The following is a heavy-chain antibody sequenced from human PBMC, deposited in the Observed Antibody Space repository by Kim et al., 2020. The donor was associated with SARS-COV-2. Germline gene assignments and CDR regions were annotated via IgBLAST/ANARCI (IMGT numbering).Heavy chain of an antibody. J-gene: IGHJ1*01. CDR1: GFTFSSYG. Sequence: GGSLRLSCAASGFTFSSYGMHWVRQAPGKGLEWVAVISYDGSNKYYADSVKGRFTISRDNSKNTLYLQMNSLRAEDTAVYYCAKLPGPWGTAEYFQHWGQGTLVTVSS. CDR2: ISYDGSNK. V-gene: IGHV3-30*18. D-gene: IGHD3-16*01. CDR3: AKLPGPWGTAEYFQH.